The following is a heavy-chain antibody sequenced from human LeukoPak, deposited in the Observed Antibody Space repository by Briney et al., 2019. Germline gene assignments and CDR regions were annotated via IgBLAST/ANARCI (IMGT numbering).Heavy chain of an antibody. J-gene: IGHJ4*02. Sequence: GGSLRLSCAASGFTFSNYDMHWVRQAPSKGLEWVAFIRNDGSNKYYADSVKGRFTISRDNSKNTLYLQMNSLRAEDTAVYYCAKGWVSYGDSRDFDYWGQGTLVTVSS. CDR1: GFTFSNYD. V-gene: IGHV3-30*02. CDR3: AKGWVSYGDSRDFDY. D-gene: IGHD4-17*01. CDR2: IRNDGSNK.